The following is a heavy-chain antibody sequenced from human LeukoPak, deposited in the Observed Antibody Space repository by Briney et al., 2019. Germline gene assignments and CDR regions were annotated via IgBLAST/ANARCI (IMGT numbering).Heavy chain of an antibody. J-gene: IGHJ4*02. CDR3: ARRPRNDILTGTPFDY. CDR1: GDSISNSFW. CDR2: IYYSGST. D-gene: IGHD3-9*01. V-gene: IGHV4-59*01. Sequence: KPSETLSLTCTVSGDSISNSFWWSWIRQPPGKGLEWIGYIYYSGSTDSNPSLKSRVTISVDTSKNQFSLKLRSVTAADTAVYYCARRPRNDILTGTPFDYWGQGILVTVSS.